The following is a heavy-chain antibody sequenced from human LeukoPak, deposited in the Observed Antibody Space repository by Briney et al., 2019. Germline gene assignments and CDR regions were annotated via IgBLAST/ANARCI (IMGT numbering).Heavy chain of an antibody. D-gene: IGHD6-19*01. Sequence: GGSLRLSCAASGFTFSSYWMSWVRQAPGKGLEWVANIKQDGSEKYYVDSVKGRFTISRDNAKNTLYLQMNSLRADDTAVYYCARSRWLDAFDYWGQGTLVTVSS. CDR3: ARSRWLDAFDY. CDR2: IKQDGSEK. CDR1: GFTFSSYW. J-gene: IGHJ4*02. V-gene: IGHV3-7*01.